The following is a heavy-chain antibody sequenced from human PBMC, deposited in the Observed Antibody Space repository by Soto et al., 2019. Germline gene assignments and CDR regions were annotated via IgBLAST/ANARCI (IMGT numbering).Heavy chain of an antibody. J-gene: IGHJ4*02. CDR1: GGSISSYY. D-gene: IGHD5-12*01. CDR2: IYYSGST. CDR3: ARAYSGYDPYYFDY. V-gene: IGHV4-59*01. Sequence: SETLSLTCTVSGGSISSYYWSRIRQPPGKGLEWIGYIYYSGSTNYNPSLKSRVTISVDTSKNQFSLKLSSVTAADTAVYYCARAYSGYDPYYFDYWGQGTLVTAPQ.